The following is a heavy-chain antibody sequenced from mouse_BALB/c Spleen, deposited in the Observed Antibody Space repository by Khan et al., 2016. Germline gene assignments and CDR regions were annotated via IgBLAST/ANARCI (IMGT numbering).Heavy chain of an antibody. Sequence: EVQLQESGPGLVKPSQSLSLTCTVTGYSITSDYAWNWIRQFPGNKLEWMGYISYSGSTSYNPSLQSRISITRDTSKHQFFLQLNSLTTEDTATYYCARYYYGSSYFDYWGQGTTLTVSS. D-gene: IGHD1-1*01. CDR3: ARYYYGSSYFDY. J-gene: IGHJ2*01. CDR2: ISYSGST. V-gene: IGHV3-2*02. CDR1: GYSITSDYA.